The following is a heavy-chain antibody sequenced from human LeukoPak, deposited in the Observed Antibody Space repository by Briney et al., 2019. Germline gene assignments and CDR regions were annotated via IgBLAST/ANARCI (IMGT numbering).Heavy chain of an antibody. J-gene: IGHJ4*02. D-gene: IGHD3-22*01. CDR2: IYPGDSDI. V-gene: IGHV5-51*01. CDR1: GYTFNNYW. CDR3: ARHGYGAD. Sequence: GESLKISCKGSGYTFNNYWIGWVRQMPGKGLEWMGIIYPGDSDIRYSPSLQGQVTTSADKSISTTYLQWSSLKASDSGTYYCARHGYGADWGQGTLVTVSS.